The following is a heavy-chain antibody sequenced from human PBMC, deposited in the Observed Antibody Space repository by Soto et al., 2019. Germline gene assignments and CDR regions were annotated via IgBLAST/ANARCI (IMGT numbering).Heavy chain of an antibody. V-gene: IGHV1-69*13. J-gene: IGHJ3*02. D-gene: IGHD3-16*01. CDR2: IIPIFGTA. Sequence: ASVKVSCKASGGTFSSYAISWVRQAPGQGLEWMGGIIPIFGTANYAQKFQGRVTITADESTSTAYMELSSLRSEDTAVYYCARAGEGRSAFDIWGQGTMVTVSS. CDR3: ARAGEGRSAFDI. CDR1: GGTFSSYA.